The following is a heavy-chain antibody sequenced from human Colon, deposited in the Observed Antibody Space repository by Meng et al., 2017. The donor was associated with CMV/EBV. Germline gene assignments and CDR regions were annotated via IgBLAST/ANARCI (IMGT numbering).Heavy chain of an antibody. CDR3: ARDTSHFWSGYYIPQFYYGMDV. CDR1: AFTFSSYA. V-gene: IGHV3-30-3*01. J-gene: IGHJ6*02. Sequence: GGSLRLSCAASAFTFSSYAMHWVRQAPGKGLEWVAVISYDGSNKFYGDSVKGRCTISRDNSKNTLFLQMNSLRAEDTAVYFCARDTSHFWSGYYIPQFYYGMDVWGQGTTVTVSS. CDR2: ISYDGSNK. D-gene: IGHD3-3*02.